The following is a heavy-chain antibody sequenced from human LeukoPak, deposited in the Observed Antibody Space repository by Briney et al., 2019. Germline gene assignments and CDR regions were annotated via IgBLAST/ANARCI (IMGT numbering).Heavy chain of an antibody. Sequence: PGGSLRLSCAASGFTFSRYVMSWVRQAPGKGPEWVSAISESGSRTYHGDSVKGRFTISRDNSKNTLYLQMNSLRAEDTAVYYCAKVCGYCSGDGVDYWGQGTLVTVSS. J-gene: IGHJ4*02. CDR1: GFTFSRYV. V-gene: IGHV3-23*01. CDR2: ISESGSRT. D-gene: IGHD2-15*01. CDR3: AKVCGYCSGDGVDY.